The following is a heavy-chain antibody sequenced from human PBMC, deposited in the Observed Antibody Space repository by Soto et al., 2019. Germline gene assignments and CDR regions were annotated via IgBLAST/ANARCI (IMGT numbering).Heavy chain of an antibody. Sequence: EVQLVESGGGLVQPGGSLRLSCAASGFTFSTYWMHWIRQVPGKGLEWVSRINSDASHTYYANSVKGRFTISRDNAKNTLYFEMNNLNAEDTAAYYCVRDDYGITTSCYGNWFDPWGQGTLVTVSS. CDR1: GFTFSTYW. V-gene: IGHV3-74*01. J-gene: IGHJ5*02. D-gene: IGHD2-2*01. CDR3: VRDDYGITTSCYGNWFDP. CDR2: INSDASHT.